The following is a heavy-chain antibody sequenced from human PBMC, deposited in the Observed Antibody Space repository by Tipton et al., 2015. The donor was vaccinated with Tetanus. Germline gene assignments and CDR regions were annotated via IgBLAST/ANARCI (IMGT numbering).Heavy chain of an antibody. J-gene: IGHJ4*02. Sequence: SLRLSCAASGFTVSNSYMTWVRQAPGKGLEWVSSIFNYGGTYSADSVKGRFTISRDNSKNTLYLQMNSLRAEDTAVYYCARRSVSARFDDRGQGTMVTVSS. CDR2: IFNYGGT. CDR1: GFTVSNSY. D-gene: IGHD6-6*01. CDR3: ARRSVSARFDD. V-gene: IGHV3-53*01.